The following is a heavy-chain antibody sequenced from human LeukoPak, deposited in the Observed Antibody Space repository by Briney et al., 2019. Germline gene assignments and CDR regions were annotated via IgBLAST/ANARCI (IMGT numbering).Heavy chain of an antibody. J-gene: IGHJ4*02. D-gene: IGHD3-10*01. CDR3: ARVMVRGVKRFDY. CDR2: INPNSGGT. CDR1: GYTFTGYY. V-gene: IGHV1-2*02. Sequence: ASAKVSCTASGYTFTGYYMHWVRQAPGQGLEWMGWINPNSGGTNYAQKFQGRVTMTRDTSISTAYMELSRLRSDDTAVYYCARVMVRGVKRFDYWGQGTLVTVSS.